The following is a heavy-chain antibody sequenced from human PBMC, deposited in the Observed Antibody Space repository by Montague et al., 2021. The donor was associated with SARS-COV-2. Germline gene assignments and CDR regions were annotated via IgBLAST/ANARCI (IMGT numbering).Heavy chain of an antibody. V-gene: IGHV3-30-3*01. J-gene: IGHJ3*02. CDR1: GFTFSSYA. CDR2: ISYDGSNK. Sequence: SLRLSCTASGFTFSSYAMHWVRQAPGKGLEWVAVISYDGSNKYYADSVKGRFTISRDNSKKTLYLQMNSLRAEDTAVYYCAREGDIVVVTDAFDIWGQGTMVTVSS. CDR3: AREGDIVVVTDAFDI. D-gene: IGHD2-21*02.